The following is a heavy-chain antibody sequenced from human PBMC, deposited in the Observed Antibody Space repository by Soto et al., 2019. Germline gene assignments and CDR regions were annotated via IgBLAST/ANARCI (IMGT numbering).Heavy chain of an antibody. V-gene: IGHV3-23*01. CDR1: GFTFTSFA. Sequence: GGSLRLSCAASGFTFTSFAVSWVRQAPGKGLEWVSAISGSGGATYYADSVKGRFTVSRDNSKNTLYLQMNNLRAEDTAVYYCARDSHVGSGWQLTADYWGQGTLVTVSS. J-gene: IGHJ4*02. CDR3: ARDSHVGSGWQLTADY. CDR2: ISGSGGAT. D-gene: IGHD6-19*01.